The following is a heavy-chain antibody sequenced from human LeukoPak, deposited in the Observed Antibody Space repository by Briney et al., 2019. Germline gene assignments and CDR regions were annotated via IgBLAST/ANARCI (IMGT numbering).Heavy chain of an antibody. V-gene: IGHV5-51*01. CDR2: IYVGDSNT. J-gene: IGHJ4*02. CDR1: GYSFSTYR. Sequence: GESLKISCKGSGYSFSTYRIGWVRQMPGKGLEWMGIIYVGDSNTKYSPSFQGQVTISVDKSINTAYLQWSSLKASDTAMYYCARPIYFGSQYWGQGTLVTVSS. D-gene: IGHD3-10*01. CDR3: ARPIYFGSQY.